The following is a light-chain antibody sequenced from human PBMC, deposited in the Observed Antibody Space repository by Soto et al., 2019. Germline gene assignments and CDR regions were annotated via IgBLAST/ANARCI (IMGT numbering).Light chain of an antibody. V-gene: IGKV3-20*01. CDR3: QQYGSSPGT. Sequence: EIVLTQSPGNLSLYPGERATLSCRASQSVSNNYLAWYQQKPGQAPRLLIYDASIRDTGIPDRFSGSGSGTDFTLTISRLESEDFAVYYCQQYGSSPGTFGQGTKVDIK. CDR1: QSVSNNY. J-gene: IGKJ1*01. CDR2: DAS.